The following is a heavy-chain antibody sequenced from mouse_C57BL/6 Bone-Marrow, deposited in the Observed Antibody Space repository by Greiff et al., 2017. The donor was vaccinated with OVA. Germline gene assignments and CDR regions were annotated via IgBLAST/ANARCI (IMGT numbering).Heavy chain of an antibody. V-gene: IGHV6-3*01. CDR1: GFTFSNYW. CDR3: TGQALYSFYYFDY. J-gene: IGHJ2*01. D-gene: IGHD2-12*01. Sequence: EVKLVESGGGLVQPGGSMKLSCVASGFTFSNYWMNWVRQSPEKGLEWVAQIRLKSDNYATHYAESVKGRFTISRDDSKSSVYLQMNNLRAEDTGIYYCTGQALYSFYYFDYWGQGTTLTVSS. CDR2: IRLKSDNYAT.